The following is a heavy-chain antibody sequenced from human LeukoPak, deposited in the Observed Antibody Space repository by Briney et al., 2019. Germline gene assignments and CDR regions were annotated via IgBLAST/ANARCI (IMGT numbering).Heavy chain of an antibody. CDR3: AKDLGGWGRLGLNDY. CDR2: ISGSGGST. CDR1: GFTFSSYA. Sequence: SGGSLRLSCAASGFTFSSYAMSWVRQAPGKGLEWVSGISGSGGSTYYADSVKGRFTISRDNSKNTLYLQMNSLRAEDTAVYYCAKDLGGWGRLGLNDYWGQGTLVTVSS. D-gene: IGHD2-21*02. V-gene: IGHV3-23*01. J-gene: IGHJ4*02.